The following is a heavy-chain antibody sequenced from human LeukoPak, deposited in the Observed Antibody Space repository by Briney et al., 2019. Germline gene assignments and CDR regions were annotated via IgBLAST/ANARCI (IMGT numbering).Heavy chain of an antibody. D-gene: IGHD3-3*01. CDR2: IYYSGST. CDR3: ARAFTVFDSLFIFDY. Sequence: PSQTLSLTCTVSGASISSGDYYWSWIRQPPGKGLEWLGYIYYSGSTYYNPSLKSRITMSVDTSKNQFSLKLSSVTAADTAVYYCARAFTVFDSLFIFDYWGQGTLVTVSS. J-gene: IGHJ4*02. V-gene: IGHV4-30-4*08. CDR1: GASISSGDYY.